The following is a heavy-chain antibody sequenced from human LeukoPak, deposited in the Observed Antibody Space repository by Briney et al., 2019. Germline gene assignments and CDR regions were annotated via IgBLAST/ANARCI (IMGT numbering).Heavy chain of an antibody. J-gene: IGHJ6*03. CDR3: ARDRPVVPAAIQWLWGSGYYYYMDV. V-gene: IGHV3-7*01. Sequence: PGGALRLSCAASGVTFSRYWMSGGRQAPGRGGGGGAHIKQDGSEKYYVDSVKGRFTISTDNAKNSLYLQMNSLRAEDTAVYYCARDRPVVPAAIQWLWGSGYYYYMDVWGKGTTVTVSS. CDR1: GVTFSRYW. CDR2: IKQDGSEK. D-gene: IGHD2-2*02.